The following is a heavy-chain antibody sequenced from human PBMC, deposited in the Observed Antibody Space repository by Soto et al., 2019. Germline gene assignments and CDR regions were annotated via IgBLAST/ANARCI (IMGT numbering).Heavy chain of an antibody. CDR1: GFTVSSNY. CDR2: LYTGGST. Sequence: PGGSLRLSCASSGFTVSSNYMSWVRQAPGKGLEWVSILYTGGSTYYAGSVKGRFTISRDNSKNMLYLQMNSLRAEDTAVYYCARERDTTGYVLKYWGQGTLVTVSS. J-gene: IGHJ4*02. D-gene: IGHD3-22*01. V-gene: IGHV3-66*01. CDR3: ARERDTTGYVLKY.